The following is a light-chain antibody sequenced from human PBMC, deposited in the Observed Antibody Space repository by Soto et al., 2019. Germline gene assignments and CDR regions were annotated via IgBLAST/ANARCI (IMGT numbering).Light chain of an antibody. CDR1: SGSIASNY. CDR2: EDN. J-gene: IGLJ3*02. CDR3: QSYDSSNHEV. Sequence: NFMLTQPHSVSESPGKTVTISCTRSSGSIASNYVQWYQHRPGSAPTTVIYEDNQRPSGVPDRFSSSIDSSSNSASLTISGLKTEDEADYYCQSYDSSNHEVFGGGTKLTVL. V-gene: IGLV6-57*03.